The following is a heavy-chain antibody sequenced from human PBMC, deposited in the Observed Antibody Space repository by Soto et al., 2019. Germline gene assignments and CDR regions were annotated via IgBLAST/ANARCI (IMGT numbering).Heavy chain of an antibody. CDR3: ARSPAYGDYANLYT. J-gene: IGHJ5*02. V-gene: IGHV4-4*07. CDR1: GDSVSKYY. Sequence: PSETLSLTCTVSGDSVSKYYWNWIRQPAGKGLEWIGRIHSTRSPNYNPSLKSRVTMSVDTSKNQFSLKLNLTSVTAADTAVYYCARSPAYGDYANLYTWGQGTLFTVSS. CDR2: IHSTRSP. D-gene: IGHD4-17*01.